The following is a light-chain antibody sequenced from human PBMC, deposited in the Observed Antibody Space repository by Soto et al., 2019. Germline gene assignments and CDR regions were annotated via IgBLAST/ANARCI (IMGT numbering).Light chain of an antibody. J-gene: IGLJ1*01. CDR1: SSDVGGYNY. Sequence: SVLPHPASVSGSPGQSITISCTGTSSDVGGYNYVSWYQQHPGKGPKLMIYEVSNRPSGVSNRFSGSKSGNTATLTISGLQAEDEADYYCSSYTSTTTRVFGTGTKVTVL. V-gene: IGLV2-14*03. CDR2: EVS. CDR3: SSYTSTTTRV.